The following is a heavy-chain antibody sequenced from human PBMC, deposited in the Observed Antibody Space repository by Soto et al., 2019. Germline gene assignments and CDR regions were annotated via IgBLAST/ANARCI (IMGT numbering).Heavy chain of an antibody. CDR1: GYTFTSYG. CDR3: ALGYYYDSSGYYHDY. V-gene: IGHV1-18*01. D-gene: IGHD3-22*01. J-gene: IGHJ4*02. CDR2: ISAYNGNT. Sequence: ASVKVSCKASGYTFTSYGISWVRQAPGQGLEWMGWISAYNGNTNYAQKLQGRVTMTTDTSTSTAYMELRSLRSDDTAVYYCALGYYYDSSGYYHDYWGQGTLVTVSS.